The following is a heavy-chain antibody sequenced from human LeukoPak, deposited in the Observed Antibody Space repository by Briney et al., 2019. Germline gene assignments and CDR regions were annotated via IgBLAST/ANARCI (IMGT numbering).Heavy chain of an antibody. CDR1: GGSISSSNW. D-gene: IGHD3-10*01. CDR3: ARRGPYYYGSGSYSPNWFDP. J-gene: IGHJ5*02. V-gene: IGHV4-4*02. CDR2: IYHSGST. Sequence: SGTLSLTCAVSGGSISSSNWWSWVRQPPGKGLEWIGEIYHSGSTNYNPSLKSRVTISVDTSKNQFSLKLSSVTAADTAVYYCARRGPYYYGSGSYSPNWFDPWGQGTLVTVSS.